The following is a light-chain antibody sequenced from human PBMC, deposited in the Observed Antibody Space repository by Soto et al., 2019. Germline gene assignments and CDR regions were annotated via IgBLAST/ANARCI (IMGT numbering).Light chain of an antibody. CDR2: RTS. Sequence: EIVMTQSPATLSLSPGERSTLSCMSSHSISSNLAWYQQKPGQAPRLLMFRTSSRATGFPARFSGSGSGTEFNLTISSLQSEDFGVYYCQQYNNWPRATFGGGTKVDIK. CDR3: QQYNNWPRAT. J-gene: IGKJ4*01. V-gene: IGKV3-15*01. CDR1: HSISSN.